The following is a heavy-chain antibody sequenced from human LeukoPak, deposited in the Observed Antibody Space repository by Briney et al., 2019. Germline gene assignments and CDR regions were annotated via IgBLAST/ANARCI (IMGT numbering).Heavy chain of an antibody. Sequence: SETLSLTCTVSGGLISISTYYWGWIRQPPGKGLEWIGSIYYSGTTHYNPSLKSRVTIAVDTSKNQFSLKLISVTAADTAVYYCARGTLYSGWYGYYYYMDVWGKGTTVTISS. D-gene: IGHD6-19*01. CDR2: IYYSGTT. J-gene: IGHJ6*03. CDR1: GGLISISTYY. V-gene: IGHV4-39*07. CDR3: ARGTLYSGWYGYYYYMDV.